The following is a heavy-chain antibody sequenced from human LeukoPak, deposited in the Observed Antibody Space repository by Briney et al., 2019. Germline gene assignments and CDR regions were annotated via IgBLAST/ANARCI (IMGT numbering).Heavy chain of an antibody. V-gene: IGHV3-9*01. CDR1: GFTFDDYA. CDR3: AEAIVGAKSPLDY. J-gene: IGHJ4*02. CDR2: ISWNSGSI. D-gene: IGHD1-26*01. Sequence: GGSLRLSCAASGFTFDDYAMHWVRQAPGKGLEWVSGISWNSGSIGYADSVKGRFTISRDNAKNSLYLQMNRLRAEDTALYYCAEAIVGAKSPLDYWGQGTLVTVSS.